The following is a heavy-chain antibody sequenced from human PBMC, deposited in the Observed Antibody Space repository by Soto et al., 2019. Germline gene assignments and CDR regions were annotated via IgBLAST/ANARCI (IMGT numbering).Heavy chain of an antibody. J-gene: IGHJ5*02. Sequence: GESLKSSCEGFGDSFGNYWSGWVRQIPGKGLEWMGIIYPGDSDTRYSPSFDGQVTISADKSISTAYLQWSSLKASDTAMYYCARLGGRCSGGDCWFDPWGQGTLVTVSS. CDR1: GDSFGNYW. CDR3: ARLGGRCSGGDCWFDP. D-gene: IGHD2-21*02. CDR2: IYPGDSDT. V-gene: IGHV5-51*01.